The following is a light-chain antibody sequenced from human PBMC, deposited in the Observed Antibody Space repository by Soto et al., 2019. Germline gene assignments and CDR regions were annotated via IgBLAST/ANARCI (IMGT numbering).Light chain of an antibody. J-gene: IGKJ3*01. V-gene: IGKV3-15*01. Sequence: EIVMTQSPATLSVSPGERATLSCRASQSVSSNLAWYPQKPGQAPRHLIYGASTRATGIPARFSGSGSGTEFTLTISSLQSEDVAVYYCQQYNNWPFTFGPGTKVDIK. CDR3: QQYNNWPFT. CDR2: GAS. CDR1: QSVSSN.